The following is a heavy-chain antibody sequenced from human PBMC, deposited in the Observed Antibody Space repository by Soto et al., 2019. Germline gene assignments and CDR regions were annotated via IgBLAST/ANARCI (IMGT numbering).Heavy chain of an antibody. Sequence: PSETLSLTCAVYGGSFSGYYWSWIRQPPGKGLEWIGEINHSGSTNYNPSLKSRVTISVDTSKNQFPLKLSSVTAADTAVYYCARGPVLRYYDFWSGYGYYFDYWGQGTLVTVSS. CDR1: GGSFSGYY. CDR2: INHSGST. V-gene: IGHV4-34*01. J-gene: IGHJ4*02. D-gene: IGHD3-3*01. CDR3: ARGPVLRYYDFWSGYGYYFDY.